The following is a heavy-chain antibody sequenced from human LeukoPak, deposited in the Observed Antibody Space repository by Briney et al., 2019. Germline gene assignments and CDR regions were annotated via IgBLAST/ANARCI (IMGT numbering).Heavy chain of an antibody. CDR1: GYSFTSYW. V-gene: IGHV5-51*01. CDR2: IYPGDSDT. J-gene: IGHJ5*02. D-gene: IGHD2-15*01. CDR3: ARMVVVAATRPGWFDP. Sequence: GESLKISCKASGYSFTSYWIGWVRQMPGKGLEWMGIIYPGDSDTRYSPSFQGQVTISADKSISTAYLQWSSLKASDTAMYYCARMVVVAATRPGWFDPWGQGTLVTVSS.